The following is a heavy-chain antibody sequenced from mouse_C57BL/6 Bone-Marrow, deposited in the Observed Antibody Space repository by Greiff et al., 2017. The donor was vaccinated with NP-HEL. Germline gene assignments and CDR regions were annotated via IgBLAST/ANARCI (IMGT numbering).Heavy chain of an antibody. CDR2: ISNGGGSS. J-gene: IGHJ4*01. CDR3: AREGNYFYYYAMDY. Sequence: EVKLEESGGGLVQPGGSLKLSCAASGFTFSDYYMYWVRQTPEKRLEWVAYISNGGGSSYSPDTVKGRFTISRDNAKNTLYLQMSRLKSEDTAMDYCAREGNYFYYYAMDYWGQGTSVTVSS. D-gene: IGHD2-1*01. CDR1: GFTFSDYY. V-gene: IGHV5-12*01.